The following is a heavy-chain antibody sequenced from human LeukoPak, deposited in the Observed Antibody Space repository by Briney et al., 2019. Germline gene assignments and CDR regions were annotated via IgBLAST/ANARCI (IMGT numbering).Heavy chain of an antibody. CDR1: GGTFSSYS. D-gene: IGHD1-26*01. V-gene: IGHV1-69*13. CDR2: IIPFFGSP. CDR3: ARERWESPYHYYGLDV. J-gene: IGHJ6*02. Sequence: ASVKVSCKASGGTFSSYSISWVRQAPGQGLEWMGGIIPFFGSPNYAQKFQGRVTIIADESTSTAYMELSSLRSEDTAVYYCARERWESPYHYYGLDVWGQGTTVTVSS.